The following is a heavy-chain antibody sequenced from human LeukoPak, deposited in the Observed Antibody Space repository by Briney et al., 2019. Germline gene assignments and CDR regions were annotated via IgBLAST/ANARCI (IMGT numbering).Heavy chain of an antibody. V-gene: IGHV3-30*02. D-gene: IGHD2-2*01. CDR3: AKGGYQPYYYYYYMDV. J-gene: IGHJ6*03. Sequence: GGSLRLSCAASGFTFSSYGMHWVRQAPGKGLEWVAFIRYDGSNKYYADSVKGRFTISRDNSKNTLYLQMNSLRAEDTAVYYCAKGGYQPYYYYYYMDVWGKGTTVTVSS. CDR1: GFTFSSYG. CDR2: IRYDGSNK.